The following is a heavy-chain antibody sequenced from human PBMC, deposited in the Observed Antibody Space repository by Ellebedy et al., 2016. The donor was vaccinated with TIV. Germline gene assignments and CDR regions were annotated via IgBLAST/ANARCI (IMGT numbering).Heavy chain of an antibody. CDR3: TRETNPPPGALAGTGFDC. Sequence: GESLKISCVASGFSFSTHGMHWVRQAPGKGLEWVAFKRSDGRMEYNGDSVKGRFIISRDLSKNTLYLQMTRLRSEDTGIYYCTRETNPPPGALAGTGFDCWGQGTLVIVSS. CDR2: KRSDGRME. CDR1: GFSFSTHG. D-gene: IGHD6-19*01. J-gene: IGHJ4*02. V-gene: IGHV3-30*02.